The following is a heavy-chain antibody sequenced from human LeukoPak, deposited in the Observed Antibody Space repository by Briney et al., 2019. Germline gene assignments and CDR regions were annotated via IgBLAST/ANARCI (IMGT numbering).Heavy chain of an antibody. D-gene: IGHD3-22*01. V-gene: IGHV3-21*01. CDR1: GFTFSSYS. J-gene: IGHJ3*02. CDR2: ISSSSSYI. Sequence: PGGSLRPSCAASGFTFSSYSMNWVRQAPGKGLEWVSSISSSSSYIYYADSVKGRFTISRDNAKNSLYLQMNSLRAEDTAVYYCAKPYDSSGYYLNFDAFDIWGQGTMVTVSP. CDR3: AKPYDSSGYYLNFDAFDI.